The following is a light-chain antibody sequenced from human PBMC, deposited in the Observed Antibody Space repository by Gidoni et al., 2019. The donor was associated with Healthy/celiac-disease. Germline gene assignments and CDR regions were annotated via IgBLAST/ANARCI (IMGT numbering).Light chain of an antibody. CDR1: SSDVGGYNY. CDR3: SSYTSSSTLGV. Sequence: QPALTQPASVSGSPGQSITISCTGTSSDVGGYNYVLWYQQHPGKAPKLMIYDVSNRPSGVSNRFSGSKSGNTASLTISGLQAEDEADYYCSSYTSSSTLGVFGGGTKLTVL. V-gene: IGLV2-14*03. J-gene: IGLJ3*02. CDR2: DVS.